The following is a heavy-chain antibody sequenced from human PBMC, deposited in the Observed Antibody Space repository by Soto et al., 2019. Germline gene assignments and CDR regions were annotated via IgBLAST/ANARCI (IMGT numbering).Heavy chain of an antibody. Sequence: SETLSLTCAVYGGSFSGYYWSWIRQPPGKGLEWIGEINHSGSTNYNPSLKSRVTISVDTSKNQFCLKLSSVTAADTAVYYCARMGATYGSGRMDVWGKGTTGTVSS. V-gene: IGHV4-34*01. CDR1: GGSFSGYY. CDR2: INHSGST. D-gene: IGHD3-10*01. CDR3: ARMGATYGSGRMDV. J-gene: IGHJ6*04.